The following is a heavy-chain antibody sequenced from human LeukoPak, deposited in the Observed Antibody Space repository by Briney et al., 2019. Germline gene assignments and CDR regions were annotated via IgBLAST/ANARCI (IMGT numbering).Heavy chain of an antibody. D-gene: IGHD4-11*01. CDR2: IIPIFGTA. Sequence: ASVKVSCKASGGTFSSYAINWVRQAPGQGLEWMGGIIPIFGTANYAQKFQGRVTITADKSTSTAYMELSSLRSEDTAVYYCARAPYSNYDAFDIWGQGTMVTVSS. CDR3: ARAPYSNYDAFDI. CDR1: GGTFSSYA. J-gene: IGHJ3*02. V-gene: IGHV1-69*06.